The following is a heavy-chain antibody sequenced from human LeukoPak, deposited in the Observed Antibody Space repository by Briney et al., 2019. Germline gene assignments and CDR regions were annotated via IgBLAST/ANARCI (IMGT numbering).Heavy chain of an antibody. V-gene: IGHV3-48*02. CDR3: ARYCSSTSCYLAHAFDI. CDR1: GFXFSSYS. Sequence: GGSLRLSCAASGFXFSSYSMNWVRQAPGKGLEWVSYIISSATTTYYADSVKGRFTISRDNAKNSLYLQMNSLRDEDTAVYYRARYCSSTSCYLAHAFDIWGQGTMVTVSS. CDR2: IISSATTT. J-gene: IGHJ3*02. D-gene: IGHD2-2*01.